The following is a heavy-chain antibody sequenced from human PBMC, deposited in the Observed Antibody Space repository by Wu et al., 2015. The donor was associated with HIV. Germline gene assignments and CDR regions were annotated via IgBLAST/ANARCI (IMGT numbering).Heavy chain of an antibody. CDR3: AKADQRGYDYGHWNFVFS. V-gene: IGHV1-8*01. Sequence: QVQLVQSGAEMKKPGASVKVSCKASGYNFTNYDINWVKLTPGQGLEWMGWMKPKSGDTGYALTFLGRVTMTRDISTNTAYMELSSLRSDDTALYFCAKADQRGYDYGHWNFVFSWGHGHPWSLS. CDR1: GYNFTNYD. J-gene: IGHJ2*01. D-gene: IGHD5-18*01. CDR2: MKPKSGDT.